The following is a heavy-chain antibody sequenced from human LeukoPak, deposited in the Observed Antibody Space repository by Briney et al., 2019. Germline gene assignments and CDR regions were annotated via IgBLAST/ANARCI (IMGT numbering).Heavy chain of an antibody. J-gene: IGHJ1*01. CDR2: ITRSASPM. Sequence: KPGGSLRRSCVTSGFTFNLYTMNWVRQAPGKGLEWVSSITRSASPMYYADSVKGRFTISRDNARNSLYLQMNSLRDEDTAVYYCARSYYDNSGYYRHWGQGTLVSVSS. D-gene: IGHD3-22*01. CDR1: GFTFNLYT. CDR3: ARSYYDNSGYYRH. V-gene: IGHV3-21*01.